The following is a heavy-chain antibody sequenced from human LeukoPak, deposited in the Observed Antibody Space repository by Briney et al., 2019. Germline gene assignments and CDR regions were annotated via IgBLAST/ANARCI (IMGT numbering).Heavy chain of an antibody. CDR2: INDRGGT. V-gene: IGHV4-34*01. J-gene: IGHJ6*02. Sequence: SETLSLICAVHGGSFRAYYWSWIRQPPGKGLELIGEINDRGGTNYNPSLRGRVTISVDTSKNQFSLMLRSVTAADTAVYWCARGPRRGYNYGWRYYGLDVWGQGTTVTVSS. CDR3: ARGPRRGYNYGWRYYGLDV. CDR1: GGSFRAYY. D-gene: IGHD5-18*01.